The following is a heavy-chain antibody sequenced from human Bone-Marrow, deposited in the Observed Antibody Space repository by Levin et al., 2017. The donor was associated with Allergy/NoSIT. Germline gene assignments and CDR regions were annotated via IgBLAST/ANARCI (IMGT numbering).Heavy chain of an antibody. J-gene: IGHJ6*02. CDR3: AREVSTALDGMDV. V-gene: IGHV4-61*08. CDR1: GGSVSSEGYY. D-gene: IGHD4-11*01. CDR2: IYYSGST. Sequence: SQTLSLTCTVSGGSVSSEGYYWSWIRQPPGKGLEWIGFIYYSGSTNYSPSLKRRATISVDTSKSQFSLKLTSVTAADTAVDYCAREVSTALDGMDVWGQGTTVTVSS.